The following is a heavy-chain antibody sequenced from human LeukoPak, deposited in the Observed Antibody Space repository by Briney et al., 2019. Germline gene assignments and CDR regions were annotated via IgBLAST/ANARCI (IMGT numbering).Heavy chain of an antibody. CDR2: INHSGST. CDR1: GGSFSGYY. D-gene: IGHD6-19*01. J-gene: IGHJ4*02. V-gene: IGHV4-34*01. CDR3: ARSYSSGWFYFDY. Sequence: SETLSLTCAVYGGSFSGYYWSWIRQPPGKGLEWIGEINHSGSTNYNPSLKSRVTISVDTSKNQFSLKLSSVTAADTAVYYCARSYSSGWFYFDYWGQGTLVTVSS.